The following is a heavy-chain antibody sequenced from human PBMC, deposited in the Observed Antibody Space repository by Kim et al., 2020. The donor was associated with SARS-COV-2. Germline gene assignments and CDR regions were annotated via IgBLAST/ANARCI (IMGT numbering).Heavy chain of an antibody. J-gene: IGHJ6*02. CDR3: ARELRDGGSYYYGMDV. CDR2: IKQDGSEK. D-gene: IGHD3-16*01. Sequence: GGSLRLSCAASGFTFSSYWMSWVRQAPGKGLEWVANIKQDGSEKYYVDSVKGRFTISRDNAKNSLYLQMNSLRAEDTAVYYCARELRDGGSYYYGMDVWGQGTTVTVSS. V-gene: IGHV3-7*01. CDR1: GFTFSSYW.